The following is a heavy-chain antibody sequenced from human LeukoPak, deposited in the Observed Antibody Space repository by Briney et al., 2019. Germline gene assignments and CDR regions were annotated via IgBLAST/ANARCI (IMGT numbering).Heavy chain of an antibody. CDR3: AKALYTAMVRSDAFDV. V-gene: IGHV3-30-3*01. CDR1: GFTFSSYA. D-gene: IGHD5-18*01. Sequence: PGRSLRLSCAASGFTFSSYATHWVRQAPGKGLEWVAVISYDGSNKYYADSVKGRFTISRDNSKNTLYLQMNGLRAEDTAVYYCAKALYTAMVRSDAFDVWAKGQWSPSLQ. CDR2: ISYDGSNK. J-gene: IGHJ3*01.